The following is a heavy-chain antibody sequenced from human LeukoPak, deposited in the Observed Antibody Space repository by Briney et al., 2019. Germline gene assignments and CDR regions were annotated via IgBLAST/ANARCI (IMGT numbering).Heavy chain of an antibody. Sequence: PSETLSLTCAVYGGSFSGYYWSWLRQPPGKGLEWIGEINHSGSTNYNPSLKSRVTISVDTSKNQFSLKLSSVTAADTAVYYCARTRLQDWFDPWGQGTLVTVSS. CDR2: INHSGST. V-gene: IGHV4-34*01. D-gene: IGHD2-15*01. CDR1: GGSFSGYY. CDR3: ARTRLQDWFDP. J-gene: IGHJ5*02.